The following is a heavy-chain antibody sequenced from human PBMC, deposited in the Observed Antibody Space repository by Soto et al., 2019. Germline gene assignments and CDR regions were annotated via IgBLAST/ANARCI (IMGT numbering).Heavy chain of an antibody. CDR2: IIPIFGTA. V-gene: IGHV1-69*06. D-gene: IGHD3-16*01. CDR3: ARDGGWLQPRYDFDD. CDR1: GGTFSNHA. Sequence: QVQLVQSGAEVKKPGSSVRVSCKSSGGTFSNHAITWVRQAPGQGLEWMGGIIPIFGTANYAQKFQGRVTITADKSTSTAYMELSSLKSEDTAVYYCARDGGWLQPRYDFDDWGQGTMVTVSS. J-gene: IGHJ4*02.